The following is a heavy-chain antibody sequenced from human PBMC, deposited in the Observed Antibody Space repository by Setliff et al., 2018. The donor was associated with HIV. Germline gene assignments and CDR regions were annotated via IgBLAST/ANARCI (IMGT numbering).Heavy chain of an antibody. J-gene: IGHJ3*02. V-gene: IGHV1-3*04. D-gene: IGHD3-9*01. CDR2: INTDTGNT. Sequence: ASVMVSCKTSGYTFIHYDIHWVRQAPGERLEWLGWINTDTGNTKYSQKFQDRLTFTRDTSALTADMELSSLRSEDTAVYFCARGMNAVRYFDWLDAFDIWGQGTMVTVSS. CDR1: GYTFIHYD. CDR3: ARGMNAVRYFDWLDAFDI.